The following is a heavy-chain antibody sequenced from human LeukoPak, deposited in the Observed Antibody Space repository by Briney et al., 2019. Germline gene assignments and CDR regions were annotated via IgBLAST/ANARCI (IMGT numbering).Heavy chain of an antibody. CDR1: GFTVSSYY. D-gene: IGHD6-19*01. Sequence: GGSLRLSCAASGFTVSSYYMSWVRQAPGKGLEWVSVIYGGGGTYYADSVKGRFTISRDNSKNTLYLQMNSLRAEDTAVYYCARDVARREMQWLVSGGYYYMDVWGKGTTVTVSS. CDR3: ARDVARREMQWLVSGGYYYMDV. CDR2: IYGGGGT. V-gene: IGHV3-53*01. J-gene: IGHJ6*03.